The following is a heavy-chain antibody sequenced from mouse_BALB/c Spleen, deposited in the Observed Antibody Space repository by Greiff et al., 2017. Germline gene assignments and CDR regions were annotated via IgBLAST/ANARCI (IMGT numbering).Heavy chain of an antibody. V-gene: IGHV5-6-3*01. D-gene: IGHD2-10*01. CDR3: PRDGGLPYAMDY. Sequence: EVKVVESGGGLVQPGGSLKLSCAASGFTFSSYGMSWVRQTPDKRLELVATINSNGGSTYYPDSVKGRFTISRDNAKNTLYLQMSSLKSEDTAMYYCPRDGGLPYAMDYWGQGTSVTVSS. J-gene: IGHJ4*01. CDR2: INSNGGST. CDR1: GFTFSSYG.